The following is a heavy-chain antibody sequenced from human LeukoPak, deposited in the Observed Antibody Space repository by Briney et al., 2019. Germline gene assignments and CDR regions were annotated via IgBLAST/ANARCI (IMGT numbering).Heavy chain of an antibody. J-gene: IGHJ4*02. V-gene: IGHV3-33*06. Sequence: GGSPRLSCAASGFIFNHHAMHWVRQAPGKGLGWGAGIWSDKSNRFYADSGRGRFTISRDDSRKTVYLQMERMTAEDTAIYYCAKDAQRGFDYSNSLEYWGQGALVTVAS. CDR1: GFIFNHHA. CDR2: IWSDKSNR. D-gene: IGHD4-11*01. CDR3: AKDAQRGFDYSNSLEY.